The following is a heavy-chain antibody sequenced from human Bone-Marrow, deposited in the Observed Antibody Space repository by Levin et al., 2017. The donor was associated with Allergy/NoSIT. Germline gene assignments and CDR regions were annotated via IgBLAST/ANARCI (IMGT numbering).Heavy chain of an antibody. CDR1: GGSVSNDF. CDR2: ISYTGPT. CDR3: ARTTRLGPEFYFDY. V-gene: IGHV4-59*02. J-gene: IGHJ4*02. D-gene: IGHD4-11*01. Sequence: LSQTLSLTCSVSGGSVSNDFWSWIRQPPGKGLEWMGYISYTGPTNYNPSNPNYNPSLKPRLTISLATSKNQFSLELTSVTAADTAVYYCARTTRLGPEFYFDYWGQGTRVTVSS.